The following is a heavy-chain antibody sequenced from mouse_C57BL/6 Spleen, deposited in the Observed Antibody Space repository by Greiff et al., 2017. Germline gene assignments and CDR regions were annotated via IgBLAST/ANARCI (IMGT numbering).Heavy chain of an antibody. J-gene: IGHJ4*01. CDR2: ISAGGSYT. Sequence: EVQVVESGGGLVKPGGSLKLSCAASGFTFTSYAMSWVRQTPEKRLEWVATISAGGSYTYYPDNVQGSFTFPRDNAKNKLNLQMSHKKSEDNAMYYYSSDRPVPIDYWGQGTSVTVSS. CDR3: SSDRPVPIDY. CDR1: GFTFTSYA. V-gene: IGHV5-4*01.